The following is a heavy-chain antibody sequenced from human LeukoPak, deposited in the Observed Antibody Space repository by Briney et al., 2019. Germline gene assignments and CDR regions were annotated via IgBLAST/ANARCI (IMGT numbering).Heavy chain of an antibody. V-gene: IGHV2-5*02. CDR1: GFSLSTSGVG. D-gene: IGHD3-22*01. Sequence: SGPTLVKPTQALTLTCTFSGFSLSTSGVGVGWIRQPPGKALEWLALIYWDDDKRYSPSLKSRLTITKDTSKNQVVLTMTNMDPVDTATYDCAHSYSFVKLNYYDSSGYLALNIRGQGTMVTVSS. CDR3: AHSYSFVKLNYYDSSGYLALNI. J-gene: IGHJ3*02. CDR2: IYWDDDK.